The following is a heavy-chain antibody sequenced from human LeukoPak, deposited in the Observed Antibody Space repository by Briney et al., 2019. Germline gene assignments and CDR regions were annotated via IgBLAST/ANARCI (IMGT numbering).Heavy chain of an antibody. CDR2: IYYSGST. CDR1: GGSISSSSYY. Sequence: SETLSLTCTVSGGSISSSSYYWGWIRQPPGKGLEWIGSIYYSGSTYYNPSLKSPVTISVDTSKNQFSLKLSSVTAADTAVYYCARLTTIIDFDYWGQGTLVTVSS. V-gene: IGHV4-39*01. J-gene: IGHJ4*02. D-gene: IGHD3-3*01. CDR3: ARLTTIIDFDY.